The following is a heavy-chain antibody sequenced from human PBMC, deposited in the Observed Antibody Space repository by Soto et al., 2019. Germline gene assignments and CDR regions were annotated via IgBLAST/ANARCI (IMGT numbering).Heavy chain of an antibody. V-gene: IGHV4-31*03. CDR1: GGSISSGGYY. CDR2: IYYSGSS. Sequence: QVQLPESGPGLVKPSQTLSLTCTVSGGSISSGGYYWSWIRQHPGKGLEWIGYIYYSGSSYYNPSLKSRVTISEDSSKNQFSLTLSSVTAADTAVYYCARVDRMVYAISEGGYYYCYRDVWGKGTTVTVSS. CDR3: ARVDRMVYAISEGGYYYCYRDV. J-gene: IGHJ6*03. D-gene: IGHD2-8*01.